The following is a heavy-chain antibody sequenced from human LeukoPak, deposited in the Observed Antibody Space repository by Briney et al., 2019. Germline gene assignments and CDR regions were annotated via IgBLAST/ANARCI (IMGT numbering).Heavy chain of an antibody. CDR2: ISYDGGNK. V-gene: IGHV3-30*03. CDR3: ARAPAVAGTY. D-gene: IGHD6-19*01. J-gene: IGHJ4*02. CDR1: GFTFSSYG. Sequence: GGSLRLSCAASGFTFSSYGMHWVRQAPGKGLEWMAVISYDGGNKYYADSVKGRFTISRDNSKNTLYLQMNSLRAEDTAVYYCARAPAVAGTYWGQGTLVTVSS.